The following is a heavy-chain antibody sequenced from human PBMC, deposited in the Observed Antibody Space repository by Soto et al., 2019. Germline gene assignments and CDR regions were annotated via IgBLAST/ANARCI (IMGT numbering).Heavy chain of an antibody. CDR3: ARHTYYYDSSGFQPHYYGMDV. Sequence: QVQLLQSRAEVKKPGSSVKVSCKASGGTFSSYAISWVRQAPGQGLEWMGGRIPIFGTANYAQKFQGRVTITADESTSTAYMELSSPRSEDTAVYYCARHTYYYDSSGFQPHYYGMDVWGQGTTVTVSS. CDR2: RIPIFGTA. V-gene: IGHV1-69*01. J-gene: IGHJ6*02. D-gene: IGHD3-22*01. CDR1: GGTFSSYA.